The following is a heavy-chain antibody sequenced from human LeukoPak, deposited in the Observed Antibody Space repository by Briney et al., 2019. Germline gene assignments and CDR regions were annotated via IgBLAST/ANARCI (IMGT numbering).Heavy chain of an antibody. CDR2: VAWDGGGT. CDR3: VRGHGYNLEDYFDN. Sequence: QTGGSLRLSCAASGFTFHHYSMHWVRQPPGKGLEWVSLVAWDGGGTFFADSVKGRFTVSRDNSKNSLSLYMNSLTTEDTALYYCVRGHGYNLEDYFDNWGQGTLVTVSS. D-gene: IGHD5-24*01. CDR1: GFTFHHYS. J-gene: IGHJ4*02. V-gene: IGHV3-43*01.